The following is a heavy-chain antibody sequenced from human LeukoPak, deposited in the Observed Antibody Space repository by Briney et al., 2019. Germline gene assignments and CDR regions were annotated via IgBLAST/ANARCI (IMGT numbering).Heavy chain of an antibody. D-gene: IGHD6-13*01. CDR1: GYTFTSYY. Sequence: GASVKVSCKASGYTFTSYYMHWVRQAPGQGLEWMGIINPSGGSTSYAQKFQGRVTMTRDMSTSTVYMELSSLRSEDTAVYYCARDRVISMPAAGTPVPWFDPWGQGTLVTVSS. V-gene: IGHV1-46*01. CDR2: INPSGGST. CDR3: ARDRVISMPAAGTPVPWFDP. J-gene: IGHJ5*02.